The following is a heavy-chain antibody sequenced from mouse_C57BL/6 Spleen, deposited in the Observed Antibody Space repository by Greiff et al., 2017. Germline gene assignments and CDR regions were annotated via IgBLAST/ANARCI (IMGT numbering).Heavy chain of an antibody. CDR1: GFTITSYT. CDR2: INPSGGYT. Sequence: QVQLKQSGAELARPGASVKMSCTASGFTITSYTMHWVKQRPGQGLEWIGYINPSGGYTKYNQKFQDKDTFTADKSSSTAYMQRSSLTAEDSAVYYCARVGSCYAMDYWGQGTSVTVSS. V-gene: IGHV1-4*01. J-gene: IGHJ4*01. D-gene: IGHD1-1*01. CDR3: ARVGSCYAMDY.